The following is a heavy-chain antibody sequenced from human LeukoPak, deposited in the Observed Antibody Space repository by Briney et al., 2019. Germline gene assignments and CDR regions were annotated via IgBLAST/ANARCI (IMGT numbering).Heavy chain of an antibody. V-gene: IGHV4-59*01. CDR2: IYYSGST. CDR1: GGSISSYY. D-gene: IGHD3-9*01. CDR3: ARVVASYYDILTGYGTPMELDP. Sequence: SETLSLTCSVSGGSISSYYWSWLRQPPGKGLEWIGYIYYSGSTNYNPSLKSRVTISVDTSKNQFSLKLSSVTAADTAVYYCARVVASYYDILTGYGTPMELDPWGQGTLVTVSS. J-gene: IGHJ5*02.